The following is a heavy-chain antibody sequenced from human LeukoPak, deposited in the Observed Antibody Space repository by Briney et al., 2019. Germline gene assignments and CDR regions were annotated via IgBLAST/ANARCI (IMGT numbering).Heavy chain of an antibody. D-gene: IGHD2-15*01. Sequence: SETLSLTCAVYGESLNSYYWSWVRQPPGEGLEWIGEIYESGTTEYNPSLKSRVTISMVPSKQQFSLSLSSLTAADTAVYYCARGAWATRLGSWGLGTPVIVSS. CDR1: GESLNSYY. J-gene: IGHJ4*02. V-gene: IGHV4-34*01. CDR3: ARGAWATRLGS. CDR2: IYESGTT.